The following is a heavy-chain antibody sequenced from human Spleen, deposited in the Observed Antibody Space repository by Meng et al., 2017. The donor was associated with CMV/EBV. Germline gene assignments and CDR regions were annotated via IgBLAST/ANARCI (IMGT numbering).Heavy chain of an antibody. CDR3: AREGRAYDDFWSGLYYGMDV. J-gene: IGHJ6*02. V-gene: IGHV3-48*04. CDR2: ISNSGDTI. D-gene: IGHD3-3*01. Sequence: GGSLRLSCAASGFTFSSYGMHWVRQAPGKGLEWVSYISNSGDTIYYADSVKGRFTISRDNAKKSLYLQMNSLRAEDTAVYYCAREGRAYDDFWSGLYYGMDVWGQGTTVTVSS. CDR1: GFTFSSYG.